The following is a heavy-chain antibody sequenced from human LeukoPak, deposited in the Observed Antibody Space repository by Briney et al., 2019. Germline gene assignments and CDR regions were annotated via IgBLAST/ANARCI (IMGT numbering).Heavy chain of an antibody. CDR1: GFTLRTYA. V-gene: IGHV3-23*01. CDR3: AKDLASEAH. D-gene: IGHD3-16*01. Sequence: GGSLRLSCAASGFTLRTYAMTWDRQAPGRGLEWVSSISPSGGSIYYADSVNGRFTISRDNSKNTLYLQMNSLRAEDTALYYCAKDLASEAHWGQGTLVTVSS. J-gene: IGHJ4*02. CDR2: ISPSGGSI.